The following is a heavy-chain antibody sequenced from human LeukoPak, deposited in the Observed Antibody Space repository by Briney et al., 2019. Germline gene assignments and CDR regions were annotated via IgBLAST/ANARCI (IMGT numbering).Heavy chain of an antibody. V-gene: IGHV4-59*01. Sequence: ETSETLSLTCTVSGGSISSYYWSWIRQPPGKGLEWIGYIYYSGSTNYNPSLKSRVTISVDTSKNQFSLKLSSVTAADTAVYYCARENREYNWFDPWGQGTLVTVSS. CDR1: GGSISSYY. CDR3: ARENREYNWFDP. CDR2: IYYSGST. J-gene: IGHJ5*02. D-gene: IGHD3-10*01.